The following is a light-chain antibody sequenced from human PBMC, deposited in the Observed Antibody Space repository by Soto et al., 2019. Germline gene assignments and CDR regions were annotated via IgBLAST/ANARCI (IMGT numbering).Light chain of an antibody. Sequence: QPVLTQSPSASASLGASVKFTCTLSSGHSSYAIAWHQQQPEKGPRYLMKLNNDGSHSKGDGIPDRFSGSSSGAERYLTSSSLQSEDEADYYCQTWGSGIRVVFGGGTKLTVL. J-gene: IGLJ2*01. CDR2: LNNDGSH. V-gene: IGLV4-69*01. CDR1: SGHSSYA. CDR3: QTWGSGIRVV.